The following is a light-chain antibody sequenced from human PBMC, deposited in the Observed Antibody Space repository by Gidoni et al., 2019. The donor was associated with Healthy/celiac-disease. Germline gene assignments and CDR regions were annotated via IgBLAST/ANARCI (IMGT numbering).Light chain of an antibody. CDR3: QQANSFPIT. V-gene: IGKV1D-12*01. Sequence: DIQMTQSPSSVSASVGDRGTITCRASQGIRSWLAWYQKKPGKATKLLIYAASSLQSGVPSRFSGSGSGTDFTRTISSLHPEDFATYYCQQANSFPITFGQGTRLEIK. CDR2: AAS. J-gene: IGKJ5*01. CDR1: QGIRSW.